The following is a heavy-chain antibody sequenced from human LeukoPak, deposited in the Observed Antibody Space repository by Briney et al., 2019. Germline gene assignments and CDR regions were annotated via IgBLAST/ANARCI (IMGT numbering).Heavy chain of an antibody. D-gene: IGHD1-7*01. CDR2: INAGNGNT. CDR3: ARDRGGNFWFAP. Sequence: ASVKVSCKASGYTFTSYAMHWVRQAPGQRLEWMGWINAGNGNTKYSQKFQGRVTITRDTSASTAYMELSSLRSDDTAVYYCARDRGGNFWFAPWGQGTLVTVSS. V-gene: IGHV1-3*01. J-gene: IGHJ5*02. CDR1: GYTFTSYA.